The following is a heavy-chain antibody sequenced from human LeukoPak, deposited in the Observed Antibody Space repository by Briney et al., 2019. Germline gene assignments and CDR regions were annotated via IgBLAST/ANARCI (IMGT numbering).Heavy chain of an antibody. CDR2: IRSKANSYAT. V-gene: IGHV3-73*01. D-gene: IGHD3-10*01. J-gene: IGHJ4*02. CDR1: GFTFSGSA. Sequence: PGGSLRLSCAASGFTFSGSAMHWVRQASGKGLEWVGRIRSKANSYATAYAASVKGMFTISRDDSKNTAYLQMNSLKTEDTSVYYCAMVRGSYYSYWGQGTLVTVSS. CDR3: AMVRGSYYSY.